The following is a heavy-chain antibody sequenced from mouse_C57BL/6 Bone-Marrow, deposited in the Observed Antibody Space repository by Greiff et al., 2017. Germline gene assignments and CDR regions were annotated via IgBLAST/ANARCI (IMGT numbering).Heavy chain of an antibody. CDR1: GYTFTSYW. V-gene: IGHV1-50*01. Sequence: QVQLQQPGAELVKPGASVKLSCKASGYTFTSYWMQWVKQRPGQGLEWIGEIDPSDSYTNYNQKFKGKATLTVDTSSSTAYMQLSSLTSEDSAVYYCARGEIGYYWYFDVWGTGTTVTVSS. J-gene: IGHJ1*03. CDR3: ARGEIGYYWYFDV. CDR2: IDPSDSYT. D-gene: IGHD2-2*01.